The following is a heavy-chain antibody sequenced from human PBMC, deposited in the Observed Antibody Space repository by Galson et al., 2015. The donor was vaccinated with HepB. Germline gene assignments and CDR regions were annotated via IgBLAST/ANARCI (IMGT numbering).Heavy chain of an antibody. CDR3: ATDPRARPFHYLDH. Sequence: SLRLSCAASGFDFNNYGMYWVRQAPGKGLEWVALIGYAGTIKYYADSVKGRFTISRDNPLSTLYLQMNSLRAEDTALYYCATDPRARPFHYLDHWGQGTLVTVSS. V-gene: IGHV3-33*01. J-gene: IGHJ4*02. CDR1: GFDFNNYG. D-gene: IGHD2/OR15-2a*01. CDR2: IGYAGTIK.